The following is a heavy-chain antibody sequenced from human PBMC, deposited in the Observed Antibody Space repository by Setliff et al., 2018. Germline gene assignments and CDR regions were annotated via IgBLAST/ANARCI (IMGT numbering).Heavy chain of an antibody. J-gene: IGHJ6*03. CDR2: TIPMFGTT. D-gene: IGHD5-18*01. CDR3: AREGVDTRSSTDYRYYMDV. CDR1: GGSFSSYG. Sequence: VSCKASGGSFSSYGITWVRQAPGQGLEWMGGTIPMFGTTSYAQKFQGRVTIITDESTSTAYMELSSLRSEDTAVYFCAREGVDTRSSTDYRYYMDVWGKGTTVTVSS. V-gene: IGHV1-69*05.